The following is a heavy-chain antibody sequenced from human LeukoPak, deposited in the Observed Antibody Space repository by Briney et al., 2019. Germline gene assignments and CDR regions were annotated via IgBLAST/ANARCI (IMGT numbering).Heavy chain of an antibody. CDR2: TYYRSKWYN. Sequence: SQTLSLTCAISGDSVSSNSAAWNWIRQSPSRGLEWLGRTYYRSKWYNDYAVSAKSRITINPDTSKNQFSLQLNSVTPEDTAVYYCARDSPSSWPLYDAFDIWGQGTMVTVSS. CDR1: GDSVSSNSAA. J-gene: IGHJ3*02. CDR3: ARDSPSSWPLYDAFDI. D-gene: IGHD6-13*01. V-gene: IGHV6-1*01.